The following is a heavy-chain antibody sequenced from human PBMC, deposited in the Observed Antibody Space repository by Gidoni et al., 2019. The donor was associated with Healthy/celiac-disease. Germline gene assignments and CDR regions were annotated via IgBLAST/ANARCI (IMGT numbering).Heavy chain of an antibody. CDR3: ARDRGVSGKGWFDP. CDR2: IWYDGSNK. Sequence: QVQLVESGGGVVQPGRSLRLSCAASGFTFSSYGMHWVRQAPGKGLEWVAVIWYDGSNKYYADSVKGRFTISRDNSKNTLYLQMNSLRAEDTAVYYCARDRGVSGKGWFDPWGQGTLVTVSS. V-gene: IGHV3-33*01. CDR1: GFTFSSYG. J-gene: IGHJ5*02. D-gene: IGHD6-19*01.